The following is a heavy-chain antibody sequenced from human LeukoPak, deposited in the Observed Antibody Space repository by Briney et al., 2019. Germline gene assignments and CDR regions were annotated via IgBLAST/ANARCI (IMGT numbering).Heavy chain of an antibody. V-gene: IGHV4-61*01. CDR3: ARGRGGSTSWYELDY. J-gene: IGHJ4*02. CDR1: GGSISSGSYY. D-gene: IGHD6-13*01. Sequence: PSETLSLTCTVSGGSISSGSYYWSWIRQPPGKGLEWIGYIYYSGSTNYNPSLKSRVTISVDTSKNQFSLKLSSVTAADTAVYYCARGRGGSTSWYELDYWGQGTLVTVSS. CDR2: IYYSGST.